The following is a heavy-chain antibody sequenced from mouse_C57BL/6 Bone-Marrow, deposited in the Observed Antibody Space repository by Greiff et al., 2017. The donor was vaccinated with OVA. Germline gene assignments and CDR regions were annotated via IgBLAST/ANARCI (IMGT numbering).Heavy chain of an antibody. CDR2: IYPRDGST. J-gene: IGHJ1*03. Sequence: PEQGLEWIGNIYPRDGSTKYNEKFKGKATLTADKSSSTAYMQLNSLTSEDSAVYFCARDLTGTNWYFDVWGTGTTVTVSS. V-gene: IGHV1-78*01. CDR3: ARDLTGTNWYFDV. D-gene: IGHD4-1*01.